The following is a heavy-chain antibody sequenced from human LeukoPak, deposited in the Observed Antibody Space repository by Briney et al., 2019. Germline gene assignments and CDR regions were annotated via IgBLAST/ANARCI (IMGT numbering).Heavy chain of an antibody. J-gene: IGHJ4*02. Sequence: SETLSLTCTASGGSISSYYWSWIRQPPGKGLEWIGYIYYSGSTNYNPSLKSRVTISVDTSKNQFSLKLSSVTAADTAVYYCARDSRGGTDYWGQGTLVTVSS. V-gene: IGHV4-59*01. D-gene: IGHD4-23*01. CDR1: GGSISSYY. CDR2: IYYSGST. CDR3: ARDSRGGTDY.